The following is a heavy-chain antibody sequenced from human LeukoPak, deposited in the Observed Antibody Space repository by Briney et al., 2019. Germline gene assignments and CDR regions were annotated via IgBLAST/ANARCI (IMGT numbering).Heavy chain of an antibody. CDR3: ARDLNWGQVDY. Sequence: GGSLRLSCAASGFTISGYWMYWIRQSPGKGLEWVARVNADGSVTNYAGSMKGRFTISRDTATNIVYLQMDSLRDDDTAVYYCARDLNWGQVDYWGQGTLVTVSS. CDR1: GFTISGYW. J-gene: IGHJ4*02. V-gene: IGHV3-74*01. D-gene: IGHD7-27*01. CDR2: VNADGSVT.